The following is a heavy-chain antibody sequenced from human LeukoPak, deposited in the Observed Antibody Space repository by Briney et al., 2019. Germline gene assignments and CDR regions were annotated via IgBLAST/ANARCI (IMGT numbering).Heavy chain of an antibody. Sequence: GASVKVSCKASGYTFTSYGISWVRQAPGQGLEWMGWISAYNGNTNYAQKLQGRVTMTTDTSTSTAYMELRSLRSDDTAVYYCARTPYYYDSSGYFPLPDYWGQGTLVTVSS. CDR3: ARTPYYYDSSGYFPLPDY. D-gene: IGHD3-22*01. J-gene: IGHJ4*02. CDR2: ISAYNGNT. CDR1: GYTFTSYG. V-gene: IGHV1-18*01.